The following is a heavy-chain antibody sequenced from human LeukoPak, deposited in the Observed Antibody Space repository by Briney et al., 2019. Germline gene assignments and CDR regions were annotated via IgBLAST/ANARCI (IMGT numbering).Heavy chain of an antibody. CDR3: ARGLDYYFDY. D-gene: IGHD3-10*01. J-gene: IGHJ4*02. CDR1: GGSNSRGGYY. CDR2: IYYSGST. V-gene: IGHV4-31*03. Sequence: SQTLSLTCTVSGGSNSRGGYYWSWIRQPPGKGLEWIGYIYYSGSTYYNPSLKSRVTISVDTSKNQFSLKLSSVTAADTAVYYCARGLDYYFDYWGQGTLVTVSS.